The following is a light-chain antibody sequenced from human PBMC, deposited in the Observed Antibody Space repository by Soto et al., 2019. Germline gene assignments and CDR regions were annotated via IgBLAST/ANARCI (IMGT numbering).Light chain of an antibody. CDR1: QSLLYKSNSENY. CDR3: QQSFTTPLT. CDR2: HAS. V-gene: IGKV4-1*01. Sequence: IVMTQSPDSLAVSLVESASINCKSRQSLLYKSNSENYLVWYHRKPRTSPKLLGYHASTLRSGVPSRFSGIGSGTDFNLTINSLQPEDFATYFCQQSFTTPLTFGGGTKVDIK. J-gene: IGKJ4*01.